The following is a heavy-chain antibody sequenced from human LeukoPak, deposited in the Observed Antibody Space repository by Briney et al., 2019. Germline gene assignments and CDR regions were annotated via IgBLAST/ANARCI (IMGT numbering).Heavy chain of an antibody. Sequence: GGSLRLSCAASRFLFASYGMHWVRQAPGKGLEWVAFIRYDGSDKYYADSVRGRFAISRDNSKKTLSLQMTTLRPDDTAVYYCVRDSTVGAAYFDLWGQGALVAVSS. V-gene: IGHV3-30*02. CDR3: VRDSTVGAAYFDL. D-gene: IGHD6-13*01. J-gene: IGHJ4*02. CDR2: IRYDGSDK. CDR1: RFLFASYG.